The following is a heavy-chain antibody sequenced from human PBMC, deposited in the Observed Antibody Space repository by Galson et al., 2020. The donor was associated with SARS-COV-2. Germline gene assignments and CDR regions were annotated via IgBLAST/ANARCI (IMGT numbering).Heavy chain of an antibody. Sequence: TGGSLRLSCAGSGFTFSNYAMHWVRQAPGKGLEWVSLISYDGSKKYFADSVKGRFTISRDNYKNTLYLQMNSLRAADTAVYYCAILTAATKQDYFDFWGQGTLVTVSS. CDR2: ISYDGSKK. CDR3: AILTAATKQDYFDF. J-gene: IGHJ4*02. D-gene: IGHD2-15*01. CDR1: GFTFSNYA. V-gene: IGHV3-30*04.